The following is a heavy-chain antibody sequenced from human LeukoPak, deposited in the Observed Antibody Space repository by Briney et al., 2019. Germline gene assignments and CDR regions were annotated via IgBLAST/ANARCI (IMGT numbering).Heavy chain of an antibody. Sequence: GGSPRLSCAASGFTFSSYSMNWVRQAPGKGLEWVSSISSSSSYIYYADSVKGRFTISRDNAKNSLYLQMNSLRAEDTAVYYCARGGMYCSGGSCFDYWGQGTLVTVSS. D-gene: IGHD2-15*01. CDR3: ARGGMYCSGGSCFDY. CDR1: GFTFSSYS. CDR2: ISSSSSYI. J-gene: IGHJ4*02. V-gene: IGHV3-21*01.